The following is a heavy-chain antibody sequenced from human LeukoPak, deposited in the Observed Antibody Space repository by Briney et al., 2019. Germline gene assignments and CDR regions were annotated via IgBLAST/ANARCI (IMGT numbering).Heavy chain of an antibody. CDR3: AKVVRPRPVLLWFGELRGHLDY. CDR2: ISGSGGST. Sequence: PGGSLRLSCAASGFTFSSYAVSWVRQAPGKGLEWVSAISGSGGSTYYADSVKGRFTISRDNSKNTLYLQMNSLRAEDTAVYYCAKVVRPRPVLLWFGELRGHLDYWGQGTLVTVSS. CDR1: GFTFSSYA. V-gene: IGHV3-23*01. D-gene: IGHD3-10*01. J-gene: IGHJ4*02.